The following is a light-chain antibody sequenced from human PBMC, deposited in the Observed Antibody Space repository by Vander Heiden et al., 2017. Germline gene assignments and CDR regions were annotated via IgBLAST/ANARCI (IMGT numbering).Light chain of an antibody. CDR2: AAS. CDR3: QQSDSTPLT. V-gene: IGKV1-39*01. J-gene: IGKJ4*01. Sequence: IKLSHSPSSLAASGGDRVTITCRARQSISSYLNWYQQKPGKAPKLLIYAASSLQSGVPSRFSSSGSGKDFTLTISSLQPEDFATYYCQQSDSTPLTFGRGTKVEIK. CDR1: QSISSY.